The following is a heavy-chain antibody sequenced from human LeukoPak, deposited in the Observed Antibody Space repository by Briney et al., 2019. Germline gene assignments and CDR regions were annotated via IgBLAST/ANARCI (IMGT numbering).Heavy chain of an antibody. CDR2: IRSKAYGGTT. V-gene: IGHV3-49*04. Sequence: PGGSLRLSCTASGFTFGDYAMSWVRQAPGKGLEWVGFIRSKAYGGTTEYAASVKGRFTISRDDSKSIAYLQMNSLKTEDTAVYYCTRFMVRGAQHEYWGQGTLVTVSS. D-gene: IGHD3-10*01. J-gene: IGHJ4*02. CDR3: TRFMVRGAQHEY. CDR1: GFTFGDYA.